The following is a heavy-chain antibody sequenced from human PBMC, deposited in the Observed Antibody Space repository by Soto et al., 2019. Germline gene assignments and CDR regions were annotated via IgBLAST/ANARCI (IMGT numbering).Heavy chain of an antibody. CDR3: AKASTYEYVWGSFRYYFDH. CDR1: GFSFNIYA. Sequence: GGSLRLSCAASGFSFNIYAMSWVRQAPGKGLEWVSGISGSGDRTHYVDSVKGRFTISRDNVKNTLYLQMNSLRAEDTAVYYCAKASTYEYVWGSFRYYFDHWGQGALVTVSS. V-gene: IGHV3-23*01. J-gene: IGHJ4*02. CDR2: ISGSGDRT. D-gene: IGHD3-16*02.